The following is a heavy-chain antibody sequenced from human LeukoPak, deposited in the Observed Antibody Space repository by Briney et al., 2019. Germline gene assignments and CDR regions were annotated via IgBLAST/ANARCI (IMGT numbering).Heavy chain of an antibody. J-gene: IGHJ5*02. CDR1: GYSISSGYY. Sequence: SETLSLTCTVSGYSISSGYYWGWIRQPPGKGLEWVGSIYHSGSTYYNPSLKSRVTISVDTSKNQFSLKLSSVTAADTAVYYCARAAGGSYYNWFDPWGQGTLVTVSS. CDR2: IYHSGST. D-gene: IGHD1-26*01. V-gene: IGHV4-38-2*02. CDR3: ARAAGGSYYNWFDP.